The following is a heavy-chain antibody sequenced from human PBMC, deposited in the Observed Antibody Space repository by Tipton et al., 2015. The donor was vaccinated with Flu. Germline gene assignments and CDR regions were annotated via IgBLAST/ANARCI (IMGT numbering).Heavy chain of an antibody. CDR1: GGPINSSY. J-gene: IGHJ4*02. CDR3: ARHVDRSWMLEF. CDR2: IQYSGHT. D-gene: IGHD3-10*01. V-gene: IGHV4-59*01. Sequence: TLSLTCSVSGGPINSSYWSWIRQSPGKGLEWIGNIQYSGHTNYNPSLKSRVTIAVDTSRNQFSLRLSSVAAADTAVYYCARHVDRSWMLEFWGQGTLVTGST.